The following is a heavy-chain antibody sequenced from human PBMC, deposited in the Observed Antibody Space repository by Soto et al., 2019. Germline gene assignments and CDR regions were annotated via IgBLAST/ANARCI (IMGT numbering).Heavy chain of an antibody. J-gene: IGHJ4*02. CDR1: GGSISTYY. V-gene: IGHV4-59*01. Sequence: SETLSLTCTVSGGSISTYYWNWIRQPPGKGLEWIGYIYYDGSTIYNPSLKSRVTISVDTSKNQFSLKLSSVTAADTAVYYCARDLGPYDYGAYVEGYFDYWGQGTLVTV. D-gene: IGHD4-17*01. CDR3: ARDLGPYDYGAYVEGYFDY. CDR2: IYYDGST.